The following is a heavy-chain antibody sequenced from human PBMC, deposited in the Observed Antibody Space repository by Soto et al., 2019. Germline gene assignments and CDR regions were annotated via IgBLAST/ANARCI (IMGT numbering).Heavy chain of an antibody. V-gene: IGHV4-34*01. CDR3: ARGEYRDGYMDY. CDR2: IYHSGRT. D-gene: IGHD5-18*01. CDR1: GGSFGAYS. J-gene: IGHJ4*02. Sequence: SETLSLTCAVYGGSFGAYSWNWIRQPPGKGLEWIGEIYHSGRTNYNPSLKSRVTISVDTPKNQFSLKLTSVTAADTAVYYCARGEYRDGYMDYWGQGTLVTVSS.